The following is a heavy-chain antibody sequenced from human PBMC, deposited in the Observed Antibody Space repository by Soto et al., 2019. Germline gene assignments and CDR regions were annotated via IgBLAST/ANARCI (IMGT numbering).Heavy chain of an antibody. J-gene: IGHJ4*02. CDR2: SHHRGTT. Sequence: QVQLQHWGAGLLKPSETLSLTCAVYGGSFSGYYWSWIRQPPGKGLEWDGESHHRGTTNYNPSLKSRVTISVDTSKNRLSLKLSSVTAADTAVYYCARGGRRNGKTATFLYFHYLGKGTRVTVSA. V-gene: IGHV4-34*01. CDR3: ARGGRRNGKTATFLYFHY. D-gene: IGHD6-25*01. CDR1: GGSFSGYY.